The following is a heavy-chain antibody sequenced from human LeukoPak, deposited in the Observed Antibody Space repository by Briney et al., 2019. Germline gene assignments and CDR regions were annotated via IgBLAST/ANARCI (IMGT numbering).Heavy chain of an antibody. D-gene: IGHD7-27*01. Sequence: PSETLSLTCTVSGGSISSGDYYWSWIRQPPGKGLEWIGYIYYSGSTYYNPSLKSRVTISVDTSKNQFSLKLSSVTAADTAVYYCAREKTGAASDAFDIWGQGTMVTVSS. J-gene: IGHJ3*02. CDR2: IYYSGST. V-gene: IGHV4-30-4*08. CDR3: AREKTGAASDAFDI. CDR1: GGSISSGDYY.